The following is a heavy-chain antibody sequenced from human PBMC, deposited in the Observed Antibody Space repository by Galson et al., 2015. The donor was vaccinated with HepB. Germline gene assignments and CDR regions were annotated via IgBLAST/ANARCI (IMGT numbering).Heavy chain of an antibody. Sequence: QSGAEVKKPGESLRISCKGSGYSFTSYWISWVRQMPGKGLEWMGRIDPSDSYTNYSPSFQGHVTISADKSISTAYLQWSSLRASDTAIYYCTSIYYYENRPAFWGQGTLVTVSS. CDR1: GYSFTSYW. CDR3: TSIYYYENRPAF. V-gene: IGHV5-10-1*01. CDR2: IDPSDSYT. D-gene: IGHD3-22*01. J-gene: IGHJ4*02.